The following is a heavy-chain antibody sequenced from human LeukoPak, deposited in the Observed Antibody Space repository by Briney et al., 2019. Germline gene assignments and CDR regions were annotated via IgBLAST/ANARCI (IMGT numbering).Heavy chain of an antibody. D-gene: IGHD4-17*01. J-gene: IGHJ4*02. CDR1: RFTFSAFA. V-gene: IGHV3-23*01. CDR2: ISRSDGTA. Sequence: GGSLRLSCAASRFTFSAFAMNWVRQAPGKGLEWVSFISRSDGTAYYADSVKGRFTISRDNSKNTLYLQMNSLRAEDTAQYFCARDDYGDWPPLFDYWGQGTLVTVSS. CDR3: ARDDYGDWPPLFDY.